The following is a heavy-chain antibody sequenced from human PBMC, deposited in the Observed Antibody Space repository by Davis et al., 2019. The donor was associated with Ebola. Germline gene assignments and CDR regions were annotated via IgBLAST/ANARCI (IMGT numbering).Heavy chain of an antibody. V-gene: IGHV3-30-3*01. CDR2: ISDDGNNK. CDR1: GFAFSNYA. D-gene: IGHD2-2*01. CDR3: ARDLSFTNYYWYGLDV. Sequence: GESLKISCAASGFAFSNYAMHWVRQAPGKGLEWVALISDDGNNKYYAGSVKGRFTISRDNSEDTLYLQMNSLRPEDTAVYYCARDLSFTNYYWYGLDVWGQGTTVTVS. J-gene: IGHJ6*02.